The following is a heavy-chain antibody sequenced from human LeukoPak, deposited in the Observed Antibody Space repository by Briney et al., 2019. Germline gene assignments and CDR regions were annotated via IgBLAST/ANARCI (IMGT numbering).Heavy chain of an antibody. CDR1: GGTFSSYT. J-gene: IGHJ4*02. D-gene: IGHD3-22*01. V-gene: IGHV1-69*05. CDR2: IIPIFGTA. Sequence: GSSVKVSCKAPGGTFSSYTISWVRQAPGQGLEWMGRIIPIFGTANYAQKFQGRVTITTDESTSTAYMELSSLRSEDTAVYYCARYYYDSSGYLDYWGQGTLVTVSS. CDR3: ARYYYDSSGYLDY.